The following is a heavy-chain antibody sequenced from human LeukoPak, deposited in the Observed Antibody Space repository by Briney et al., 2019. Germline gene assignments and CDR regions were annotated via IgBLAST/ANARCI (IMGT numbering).Heavy chain of an antibody. CDR1: GYTFTSYG. D-gene: IGHD4-17*01. CDR2: TSAYNGNT. V-gene: IGHV1-18*01. J-gene: IGHJ5*02. Sequence: GASVKVSCKASGYTFTSYGISWVRQAPGQGLEWMGWTSAYNGNTNYAQKLQGRVTMTTDTSTSTAYMELRSLRSDDTAVYYCARVRGRVTVTTDRNWFDPWGQGTLVTVSS. CDR3: ARVRGRVTVTTDRNWFDP.